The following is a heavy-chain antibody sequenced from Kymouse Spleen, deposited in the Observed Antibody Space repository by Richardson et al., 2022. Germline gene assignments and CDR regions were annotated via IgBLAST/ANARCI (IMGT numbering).Heavy chain of an antibody. V-gene: IGHV1-18*01. CDR1: GYTFTSYG. Sequence: QVQLVQSGAEVKKPGASVKVSCKASGYTFTSYGISWVRQAPGQGLEWMGWISAYNGNTNYAQKLQGRVTMTTDTSTSTAYMELRSLRSDDTAVYYCARDPFCSSTSCYPYYYYYGMDVWGQGTTVTVSS. J-gene: IGHJ6*02. CDR2: ISAYNGNT. CDR3: ARDPFCSSTSCYPYYYYYGMDV. D-gene: IGHD2-2*02.